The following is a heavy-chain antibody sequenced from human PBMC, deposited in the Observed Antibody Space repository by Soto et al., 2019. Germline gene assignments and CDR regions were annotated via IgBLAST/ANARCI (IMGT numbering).Heavy chain of an antibody. CDR3: ASPPRWYQLLNAFDI. CDR2: ISSSSSTI. Sequence: GGSLRLSCAASGFTFSSYSMNWVRQAPGKGLEWVSYISSSSSTIYYADSVKGRFTISRDNAKNSLYLQMNSLRAEDTAVYYCASPPRWYQLLNAFDIWGQGTMVTVSS. J-gene: IGHJ3*02. CDR1: GFTFSSYS. V-gene: IGHV3-48*01. D-gene: IGHD2-2*01.